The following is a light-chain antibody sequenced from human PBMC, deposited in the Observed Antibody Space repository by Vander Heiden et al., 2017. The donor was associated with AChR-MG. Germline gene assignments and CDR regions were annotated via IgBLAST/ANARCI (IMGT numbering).Light chain of an antibody. Sequence: EIVIAQSTATLSVSRGESATLPCSASQSVSSNLAWYQQKPGQAPRLLIYGASTRATGIPARFSGSGSGTEFTLTISSLESEDFAVYYCQQYNSSPLTFGGGTKVEIK. CDR3: QQYNSSPLT. CDR2: GAS. J-gene: IGKJ4*01. CDR1: QSVSSN. V-gene: IGKV3-15*01.